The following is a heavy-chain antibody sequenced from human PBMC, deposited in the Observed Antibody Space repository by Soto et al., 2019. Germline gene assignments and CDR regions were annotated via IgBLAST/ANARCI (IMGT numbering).Heavy chain of an antibody. D-gene: IGHD4-17*01. V-gene: IGHV4-30-2*01. CDR3: ARTTVTRVDY. CDR1: GGSISSGGSS. Sequence: QLQLQESGSGLVEPSQTLSLTCAVSGGSISSGGSSWSWIRQPPGKGLEWIGYIYHSGSTYYNPSLKSRVTISVDRSKNQFSLKLSSVTAADTAVYYCARTTVTRVDYWGQGTLVTVSS. J-gene: IGHJ4*02. CDR2: IYHSGST.